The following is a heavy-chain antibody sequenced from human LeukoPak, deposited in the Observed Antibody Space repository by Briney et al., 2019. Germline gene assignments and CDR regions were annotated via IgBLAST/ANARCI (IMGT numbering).Heavy chain of an antibody. J-gene: IGHJ3*02. D-gene: IGHD5-12*01. V-gene: IGHV1-46*01. CDR2: INPSGGST. Sequence: AASVKVSCKASGYTFTIYYMHWVRHAPAQGLGGVGIINPSGGSTSYAQKCQGRVTMTRDTSTSTVYMELSSLRSEDTAVYYCASTITARTFDIWGEGKMVTVSS. CDR1: GYTFTIYY. CDR3: ASTITARTFDI.